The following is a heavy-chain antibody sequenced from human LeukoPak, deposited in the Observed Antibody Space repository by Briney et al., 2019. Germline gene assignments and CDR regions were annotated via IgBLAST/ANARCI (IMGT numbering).Heavy chain of an antibody. D-gene: IGHD3-22*01. J-gene: IGHJ6*03. Sequence: ASVKVSRKASGYTFTSYGISWVRQAPGQGLEWMGWISAYNGNTNYAQKLQGRVTMTTDTSTSTAYMELRSLRAEDTAVYYCAKDGGGYYPSYYYYMDVWGKGTTVTISS. V-gene: IGHV1-18*01. CDR1: GYTFTSYG. CDR2: ISAYNGNT. CDR3: AKDGGGYYPSYYYYMDV.